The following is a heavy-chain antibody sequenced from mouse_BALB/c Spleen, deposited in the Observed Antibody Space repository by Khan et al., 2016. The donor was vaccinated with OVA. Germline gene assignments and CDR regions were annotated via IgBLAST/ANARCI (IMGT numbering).Heavy chain of an antibody. Sequence: QMQLEESGAELARPGASVKMSCKASGYTFTSYTIHWIKLRPGQGLEWIGFINPSNGYTNYNQKFKDKATLTADTSSTTVYMQLSSLTSDDSAVYNCVRDGAYHRNDGWFAYWGQGTLVTVSA. CDR2: INPSNGYT. V-gene: IGHV1-4*01. CDR1: GYTFTSYT. J-gene: IGHJ3*01. CDR3: VRDGAYHRNDGWFAY. D-gene: IGHD2-14*01.